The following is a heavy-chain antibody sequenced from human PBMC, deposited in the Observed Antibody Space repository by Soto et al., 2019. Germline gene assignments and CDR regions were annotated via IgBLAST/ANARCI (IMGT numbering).Heavy chain of an antibody. CDR1: GYTFTGYY. V-gene: IGHV1-2*02. Sequence: QVQLVQSGAEVKKPGASVKVSCKASGYTFTGYYMHWVRQAPGQGLERMGWFNANTGGTKYAEKFEGGVAMTRETPISTAYMELSRLRSDDTAVYCCARAYYDILAGPPSDAFDIWGQGTMVTVSS. D-gene: IGHD3-9*01. CDR2: FNANTGGT. CDR3: ARAYYDILAGPPSDAFDI. J-gene: IGHJ3*02.